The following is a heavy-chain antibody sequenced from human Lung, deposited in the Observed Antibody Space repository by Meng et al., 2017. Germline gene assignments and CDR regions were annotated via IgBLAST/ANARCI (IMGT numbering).Heavy chain of an antibody. J-gene: IGHJ4*02. V-gene: IGHV4-34*01. CDR1: VGSFSDYY. CDR2: INHSGST. D-gene: IGHD3-22*01. CDR3: ARGRSSGYYSPLDY. Sequence: SETLSLTCAVYVGSFSDYYWTWIRQSPGKGLEWIGHINHSGSTNYNPSLKSRLTMSLDTSKNQFSLKLSSVTAADTAVYYCARGRSSGYYSPLDYWGQGTLVTVSS.